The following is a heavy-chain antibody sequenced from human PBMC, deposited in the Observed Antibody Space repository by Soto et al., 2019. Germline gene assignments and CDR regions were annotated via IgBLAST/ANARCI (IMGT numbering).Heavy chain of an antibody. J-gene: IGHJ3*02. CDR3: ARVQDSSGYTAFDI. CDR2: ISAYNGNT. CDR1: GYTFTSYG. Sequence: ASVKVYYKASGYTFTSYGIIWVRHAPGQGLEWMGWISAYNGNTNYAQKLQGRVTMTTDTSTSTAYMELRSLRSDDTAVYYCARVQDSSGYTAFDIWGQGTMVTVSS. V-gene: IGHV1-18*04. D-gene: IGHD3-22*01.